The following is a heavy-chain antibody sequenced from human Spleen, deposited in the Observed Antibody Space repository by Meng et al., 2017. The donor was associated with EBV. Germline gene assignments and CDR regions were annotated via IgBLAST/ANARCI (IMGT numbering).Heavy chain of an antibody. D-gene: IGHD3-16*02. Sequence: VQPQGASPGLGKPFQTLSLPWAVSGGSISCSGYCWSWIRLPPGKGLEWIGYIDDSWSSYYKPSLKSRVSISVDTSKSQFSLKLSSVTAADTAVYYCARGGYRIYLRSTWFDPWGQGTLVTVSS. V-gene: IGHV4-30-4*01. CDR1: GGSISCSGYC. J-gene: IGHJ5*02. CDR2: IDDSWSS. CDR3: ARGGYRIYLRSTWFDP.